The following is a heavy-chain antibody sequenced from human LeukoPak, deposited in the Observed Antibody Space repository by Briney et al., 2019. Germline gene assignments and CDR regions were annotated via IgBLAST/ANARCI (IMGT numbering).Heavy chain of an antibody. D-gene: IGHD3-22*01. CDR2: IKSDGST. V-gene: IGHV3-74*01. CDR3: ARAPSEIGGYYPEYFRH. J-gene: IGHJ1*01. CDR1: GFTFSSYW. Sequence: PGGSLRLSCAASGFTFSSYWMHWVRQAPGKGLVWVSRIKSDGSTNYADSVKGRFTISRDNAKNTLSLQMNSLRAEDTGVYYCARAPSEIGGYYPEYFRHWGQGNLVTVSS.